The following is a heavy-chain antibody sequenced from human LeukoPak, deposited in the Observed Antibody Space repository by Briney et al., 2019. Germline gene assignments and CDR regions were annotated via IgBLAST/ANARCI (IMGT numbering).Heavy chain of an antibody. CDR2: IYYSGST. CDR3: ASGGDYGDYFSKR. Sequence: SETLSLTCTVSGGSISSYYWSWIRQPPGKGLEWIGYIYYSGSTNYNPSLKSRVTISVDTSKNQFSLKLSSVTAADTAVYYCASGGDYGDYFSKRWGQGTLVTVSS. D-gene: IGHD4-17*01. J-gene: IGHJ4*02. CDR1: GGSISSYY. V-gene: IGHV4-59*01.